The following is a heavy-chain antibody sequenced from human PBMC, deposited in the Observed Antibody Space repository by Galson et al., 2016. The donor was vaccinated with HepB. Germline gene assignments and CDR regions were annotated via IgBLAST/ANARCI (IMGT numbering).Heavy chain of an antibody. J-gene: IGHJ1*01. CDR2: ISDSGTIT. Sequence: SETLSLTCAVYGGSLSGYYWSWIRQPPGKGLEWIGEISDSGTITNYNSSLKSRVTISIDTSKNQFSLKLNSVTAADTAVYYCARKDLGYFQHWVQGTLVTVSS. D-gene: IGHD2-15*01. V-gene: IGHV4-34*01. CDR3: ARKDLGYFQH. CDR1: GGSLSGYY.